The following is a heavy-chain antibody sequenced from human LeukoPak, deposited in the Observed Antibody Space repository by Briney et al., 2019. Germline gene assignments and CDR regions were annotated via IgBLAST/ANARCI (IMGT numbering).Heavy chain of an antibody. CDR3: ASFGYSSSAVEH. Sequence: SETLSLTCAVYGGSFSGYYWIWIRQPPGKGLEWIGETNHSGRTNYNPSLKSRVTISVETSKNQFSLKLSSVTAADTAVYYCASFGYSSSAVEHWGQGTLVTVSS. CDR2: TNHSGRT. V-gene: IGHV4-34*01. D-gene: IGHD2-2*03. J-gene: IGHJ1*01. CDR1: GGSFSGYY.